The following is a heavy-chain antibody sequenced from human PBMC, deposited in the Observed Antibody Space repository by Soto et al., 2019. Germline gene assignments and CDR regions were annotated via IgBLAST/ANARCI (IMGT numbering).Heavy chain of an antibody. D-gene: IGHD1-26*01. Sequence: GASVQVSCKASGYTFTNYAIHWVRQAPGQRLEWMGWINVGNGDTKYSRKFQGRVTITRDTSATTADMELSSLRYQDTAIYYCAMDRRILGAPDFDDGGRGTLFSVSS. J-gene: IGHJ4*02. V-gene: IGHV1-3*01. CDR2: INVGNGDT. CDR1: GYTFTNYA. CDR3: AMDRRILGAPDFDD.